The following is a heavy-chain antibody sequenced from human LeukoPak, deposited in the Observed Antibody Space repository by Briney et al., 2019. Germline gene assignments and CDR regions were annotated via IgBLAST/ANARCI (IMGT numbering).Heavy chain of an antibody. V-gene: IGHV1-46*01. CDR2: FNPSGGRT. J-gene: IGHJ3*02. D-gene: IGHD6-19*01. CDR3: ARGQWLGHNAFDI. CDR1: GGTFSSYA. Sequence: ASVKVSCKASGGTFSSYAISWVRQAPGQGLEWMGIFNPSGGRTSYAQKFQGRITLTRDMSSSTVYMELSSLRSEDTAVYYCARGQWLGHNAFDIWGQGTMVTVSS.